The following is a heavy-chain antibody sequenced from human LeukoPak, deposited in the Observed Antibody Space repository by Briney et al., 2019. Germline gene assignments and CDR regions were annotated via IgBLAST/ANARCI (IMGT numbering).Heavy chain of an antibody. CDR1: GFTFSSYS. V-gene: IGHV3-21*01. CDR3: ASAPLGWNYGMDV. CDR2: ISSSSSYI. Sequence: PGGSLRLSCAASGFTFSSYSMNWVRQAPGKGLEWVSSISSSSSYIYYADSVEGRFTISRDNAKNSLYLQMNSLRAEDTAVYYCASAPLGWNYGMDVWGQGTTVTVSS. J-gene: IGHJ6*02. D-gene: IGHD6-19*01.